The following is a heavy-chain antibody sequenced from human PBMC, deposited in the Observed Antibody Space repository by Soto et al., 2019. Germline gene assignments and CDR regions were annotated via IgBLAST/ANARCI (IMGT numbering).Heavy chain of an antibody. D-gene: IGHD3-9*01. CDR3: ARAVRLRYFDWLSIFDY. J-gene: IGHJ4*02. Sequence: ASVKVSCKASGYTFTSYGISWVRQAPGQGLEWMGWISAYNGNTNYAQKLQGRVTMTTDTSTSTAYMELRSLRSDDTAVYYCARAVRLRYFDWLSIFDYWGQGTLVTVSS. CDR1: GYTFTSYG. CDR2: ISAYNGNT. V-gene: IGHV1-18*01.